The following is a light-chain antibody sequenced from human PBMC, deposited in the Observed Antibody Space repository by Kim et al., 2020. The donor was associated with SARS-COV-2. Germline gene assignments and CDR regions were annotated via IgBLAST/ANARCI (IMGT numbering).Light chain of an antibody. CDR2: KAS. J-gene: IGKJ2*01. CDR1: QSVSSW. V-gene: IGKV1-5*03. Sequence: DIQMTQSPSTLSASVGDRVTITCRASQSVSSWLAWYQQKRGKAPKLLIYKASTLEGGVPSRFSGRGSGTEFTLTINSLQPDDFATYSCQQDDRHPYTFGQGTKLEI. CDR3: QQDDRHPYT.